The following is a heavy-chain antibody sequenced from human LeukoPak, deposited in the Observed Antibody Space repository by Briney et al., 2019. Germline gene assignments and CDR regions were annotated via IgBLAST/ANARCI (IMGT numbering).Heavy chain of an antibody. Sequence: GGSLRLSCAASGFTFSSYSMNWVRQAPGKGLEWVSSISSSSSYIYYADSVKGRFTISRDNAKNSLYLQMNGLRAEDTAVYYCASQGGISHYGSDAFDIWGQGTMVTVSS. CDR2: ISSSSSYI. CDR1: GFTFSSYS. V-gene: IGHV3-21*01. D-gene: IGHD4-17*01. J-gene: IGHJ3*02. CDR3: ASQGGISHYGSDAFDI.